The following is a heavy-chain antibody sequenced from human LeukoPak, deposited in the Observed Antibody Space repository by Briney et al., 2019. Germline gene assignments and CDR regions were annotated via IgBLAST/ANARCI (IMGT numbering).Heavy chain of an antibody. Sequence: GASVKVSCKASGGTFSSYAISWVRQAPGQGLEWMGGIIPIFGTANYAQKFQGRVTITADESTSTAYMELSSLRSEDTAVYYCATPVQLGRPGAFDIWGQGTMVTVSS. CDR3: ATPVQLGRPGAFDI. D-gene: IGHD1-1*01. CDR2: IIPIFGTA. V-gene: IGHV1-69*13. CDR1: GGTFSSYA. J-gene: IGHJ3*02.